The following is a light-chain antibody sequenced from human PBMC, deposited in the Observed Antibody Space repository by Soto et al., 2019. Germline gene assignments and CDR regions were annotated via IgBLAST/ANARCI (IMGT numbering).Light chain of an antibody. V-gene: IGKV3-15*01. CDR1: QSVSSN. Sequence: EIVMKQSPATLSVSPGDVATLSSRASQSVSSNLAWYQQKPGQAHRLIIYGAYNRATGIPARFSGRGSGTEFTLTISRLKSEDFAVYYCQKYNNWPQLTLGGGKKVDIK. CDR2: GAY. CDR3: QKYNNWPQLT. J-gene: IGKJ4*01.